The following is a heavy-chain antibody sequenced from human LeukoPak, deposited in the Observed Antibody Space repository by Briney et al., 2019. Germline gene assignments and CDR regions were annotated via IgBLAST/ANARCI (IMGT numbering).Heavy chain of an antibody. CDR3: ARGGYGSGSYYSPYYYYMDV. CDR2: ISAYNGNT. V-gene: IGHV1-18*01. D-gene: IGHD3-10*01. J-gene: IGHJ6*03. CDR1: GYTFTSYG. Sequence: ASVKVSCKASGYTFTSYGISWVRQAPGQGLEWMGWISAYNGNTNYAQKLQGRVTMTTDTSTSTAYMELRSLRSDDTAVYYCARGGYGSGSYYSPYYYYMDVWGKGTTVTVSS.